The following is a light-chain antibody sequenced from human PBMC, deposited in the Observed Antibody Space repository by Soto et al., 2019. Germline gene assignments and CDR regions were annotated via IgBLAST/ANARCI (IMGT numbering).Light chain of an antibody. Sequence: EIVLTQFPDSLSLSPGEGATLSCRASQSVFNSDIAWYQKRRGQAPRLLIYNTSTRATGIPDRCSGRGSGADFTLSISRLAPTDVAGYYCQHYRAPPLPLIFGGGTRIEMK. CDR2: NTS. CDR3: QHYRAPPLPLI. J-gene: IGKJ4*01. CDR1: QSVFNSD. V-gene: IGKV3-20*01.